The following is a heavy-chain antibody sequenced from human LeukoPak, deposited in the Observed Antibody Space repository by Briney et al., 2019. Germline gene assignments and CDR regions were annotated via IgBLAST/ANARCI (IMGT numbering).Heavy chain of an antibody. J-gene: IGHJ4*02. CDR2: IPTSGGIT. Sequence: GGSLRLSCADSGFSFSTYGMGWVRQAPGKGLEWVSGIPTSGGITYYADSVKGRFTISRDNSKNTLYLEMNSLRAEDTAVYYCAKVIRPHCSTTSCLFDYWGQGTLVTVSS. CDR3: AKVIRPHCSTTSCLFDY. V-gene: IGHV3-23*01. CDR1: GFSFSTYG. D-gene: IGHD2-2*01.